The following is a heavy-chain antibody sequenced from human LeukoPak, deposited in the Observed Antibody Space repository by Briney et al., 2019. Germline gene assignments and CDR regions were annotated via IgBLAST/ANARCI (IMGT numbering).Heavy chain of an antibody. CDR3: AREVRDFWSGYNHYYYMDV. CDR2: IYTSGST. J-gene: IGHJ6*03. D-gene: IGHD3-3*01. CDR1: GGSISSGSYY. Sequence: SETVSLTCTVSGGSISSGSYYWSWIRQPAGKGLEWIGPIYTSGSTNYNPSLKSRVTISVDTSKHQFSLKLSSVTAADTAVYYCAREVRDFWSGYNHYYYMDVWGKGTTVTVSS. V-gene: IGHV4-61*02.